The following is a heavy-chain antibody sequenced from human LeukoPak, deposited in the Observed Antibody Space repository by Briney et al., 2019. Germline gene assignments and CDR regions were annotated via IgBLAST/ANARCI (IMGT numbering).Heavy chain of an antibody. J-gene: IGHJ4*02. V-gene: IGHV3-21*01. Sequence: GGSLRLSCAASGFTFSSYSMNWVRQAPGKGLEWVSYISTSGNYIYYSDSVKGRSTISRDNAKNSLYLQMHSLRADDTAVYYCARGAYNSGGTLEIWGQGTLVTVSS. CDR2: ISTSGNYI. D-gene: IGHD3-22*01. CDR1: GFTFSSYS. CDR3: ARGAYNSGGTLEI.